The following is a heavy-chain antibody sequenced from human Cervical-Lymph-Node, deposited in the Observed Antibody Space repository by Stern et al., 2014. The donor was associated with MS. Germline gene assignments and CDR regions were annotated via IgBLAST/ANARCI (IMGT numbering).Heavy chain of an antibody. CDR2: VYYSGAT. CDR1: GDSISSYTHY. Sequence: QLQLQESGPGLVKPSETLSLTCAVSGDSISSYTHYWAWIRQPPGKGLEWIGSVYYSGATYYNPSLKSPVTLSVDTSKNHFSLGLNSLTAADTAVYYCAKHACTGAACPFDLWGQGTLVTVSS. CDR3: AKHACTGAACPFDL. J-gene: IGHJ4*02. V-gene: IGHV4-39*01. D-gene: IGHD2-8*02.